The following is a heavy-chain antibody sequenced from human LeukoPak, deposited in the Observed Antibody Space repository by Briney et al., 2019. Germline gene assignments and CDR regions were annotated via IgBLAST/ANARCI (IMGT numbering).Heavy chain of an antibody. CDR2: IYYSGST. CDR3: ARTPTYNWNYYYYGMDV. Sequence: SETLSLTCTVSGGSISSYYWSWIRQPPGKGLEWIGYIYYSGSTNYNPSLKSRVTISVDTSKNQFSLKLSSVTAADTAVYYCARTPTYNWNYYYYGMDVWGQGTTVTVSS. J-gene: IGHJ6*02. D-gene: IGHD1-20*01. V-gene: IGHV4-59*01. CDR1: GGSISSYY.